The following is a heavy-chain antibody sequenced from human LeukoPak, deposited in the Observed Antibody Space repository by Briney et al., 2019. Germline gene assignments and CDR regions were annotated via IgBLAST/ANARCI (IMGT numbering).Heavy chain of an antibody. D-gene: IGHD2-2*01. Sequence: GGSLTLSCAASRFTFSSYSMSWVRQAPGKGLEWVSAISGIVGSTYYADSVKGRFTISRDNSKNTLYLQMNSLRAEDTAVYYCAKDPSVVPAANWFDPWGQGTLVTVSS. J-gene: IGHJ5*02. CDR2: ISGIVGST. CDR1: RFTFSSYS. CDR3: AKDPSVVPAANWFDP. V-gene: IGHV3-23*01.